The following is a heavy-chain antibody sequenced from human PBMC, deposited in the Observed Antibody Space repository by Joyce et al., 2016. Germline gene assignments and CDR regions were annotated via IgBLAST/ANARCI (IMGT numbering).Heavy chain of an antibody. J-gene: IGHJ5*02. CDR3: ARRAWTGTLLKCHLDT. D-gene: IGHD5/OR15-5a*01. CDR2: TWPGDSDT. CDR1: GYDFNNYW. V-gene: IGHV5-51*01. Sequence: EVQLVQSGAEVKKPGESLKISCKASGYDFNNYWIVWVRQMPGKGLEWMGITWPGDSDTRYNPAFQGQVTISVDKTQTTAYLQWNNVTASDTAKYYCARRAWTGTLLKCHLDTWGQGTQVTVSS.